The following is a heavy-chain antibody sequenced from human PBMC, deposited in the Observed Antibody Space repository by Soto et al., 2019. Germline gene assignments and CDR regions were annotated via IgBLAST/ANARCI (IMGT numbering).Heavy chain of an antibody. D-gene: IGHD3-10*01. CDR1: GGSISSGDYY. V-gene: IGHV4-30-4*01. J-gene: IGHJ3*02. CDR2: IYYSGRA. CDR3: ARIRDGDALDI. Sequence: VSLTCTVSGGSISSGDYYWIWIRQPPGKGLEWIGYIYYSGRANYNPSLRGRGRMSIDKSKNLLSLKVNYVNAADTAMYYCARIRDGDALDIWGQGTVVTVSS.